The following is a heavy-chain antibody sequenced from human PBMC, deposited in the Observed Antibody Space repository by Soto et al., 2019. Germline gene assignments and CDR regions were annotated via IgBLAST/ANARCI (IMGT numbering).Heavy chain of an antibody. D-gene: IGHD4-17*01. Sequence: QVQLQESGPGLVKPSQTLSLTCTVSGGSISSGGYYWSWIRQHPGKGLEWIGYIYYSGSTNYNPSLKSRVTISVDKSKNQFSLKLSSVTAADTAVYYCATNDYGGNSGAFDIWGQGTMVTVSS. CDR2: IYYSGST. CDR3: ATNDYGGNSGAFDI. CDR1: GGSISSGGYY. J-gene: IGHJ3*02. V-gene: IGHV4-31*09.